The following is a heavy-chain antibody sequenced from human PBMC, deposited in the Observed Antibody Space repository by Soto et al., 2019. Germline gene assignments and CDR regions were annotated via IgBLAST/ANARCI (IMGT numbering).Heavy chain of an antibody. J-gene: IGHJ6*02. CDR3: ARGLWLRSYYGSGSYLVQVNYYYYGMDV. CDR2: ISAYNGNT. D-gene: IGHD3-10*01. Sequence: ASVKVSCKASGYTFTSYGISWVRQAPGQGLEWMGWISAYNGNTNYAQKLQGRVTMTTDTSTSTAYMELRSLRSDDTAVYYCARGLWLRSYYGSGSYLVQVNYYYYGMDVWGQGTTVTVYS. CDR1: GYTFTSYG. V-gene: IGHV1-18*04.